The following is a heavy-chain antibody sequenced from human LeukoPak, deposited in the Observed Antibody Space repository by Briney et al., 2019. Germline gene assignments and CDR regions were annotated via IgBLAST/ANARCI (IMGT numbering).Heavy chain of an antibody. CDR2: IKSKTDGGTT. D-gene: IGHD3-16*02. V-gene: IGHV3-15*01. J-gene: IGHJ6*02. Sequence: GGSLRLSCAASGFTFSNAWMSWVRQAPGKGLEWVGRIKSKTDGGTTDYAAPVKGRFTISRDDSKNTLYLQMNSLKTEDTAVYYCTTNRLYYYYYGMDVWGQGTTVTVSS. CDR3: TTNRLYYYYYGMDV. CDR1: GFTFSNAW.